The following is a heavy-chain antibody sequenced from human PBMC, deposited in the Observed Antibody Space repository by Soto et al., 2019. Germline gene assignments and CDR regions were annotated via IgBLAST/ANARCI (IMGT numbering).Heavy chain of an antibody. D-gene: IGHD3-9*01. Sequence: ASVKVSCKDSGYTFTSYAMHWVRQAPGQRLEWMGWINAGNGNTNYAQKLQGRVTMTTVTSTSTAYMELRSLRSDDTAVYYCARSRSHTINSANYWGQGTLVTVSS. V-gene: IGHV1-3*01. CDR1: GYTFTSYA. CDR3: ARSRSHTINSANY. J-gene: IGHJ4*02. CDR2: INAGNGNT.